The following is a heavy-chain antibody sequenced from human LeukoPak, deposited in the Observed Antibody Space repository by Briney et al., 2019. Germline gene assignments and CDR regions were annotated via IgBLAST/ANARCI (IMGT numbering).Heavy chain of an antibody. Sequence: ASVKVSCKASGGTFSSYAISWVRQAPGQGLEWMGWINTNTGNPTYAQGFTGRFVFSLDTSVSTAYLQISSLKAEDTAVYYCARAVRGVISNWFDPWGQGTLVTVSS. CDR1: GGTFSSYA. V-gene: IGHV7-4-1*02. CDR2: INTNTGNP. J-gene: IGHJ5*02. CDR3: ARAVRGVISNWFDP. D-gene: IGHD3-10*02.